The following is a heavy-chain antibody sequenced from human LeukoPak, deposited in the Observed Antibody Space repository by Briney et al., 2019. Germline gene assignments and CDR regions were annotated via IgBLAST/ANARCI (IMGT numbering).Heavy chain of an antibody. Sequence: PSETLSLTCSVSGGSINSHYWSWIRRPPGKRLEWIGYIFNTGNTNYNPSLASRVTMSVDTSRAQFFLRLSPVTAADTAIYYCSSRPADTTWYGVFDYWSQGTLVTVSS. CDR3: SSRPADTTWYGVFDY. J-gene: IGHJ4*02. D-gene: IGHD3-10*01. CDR2: IFNTGNT. V-gene: IGHV4-59*11. CDR1: GGSINSHY.